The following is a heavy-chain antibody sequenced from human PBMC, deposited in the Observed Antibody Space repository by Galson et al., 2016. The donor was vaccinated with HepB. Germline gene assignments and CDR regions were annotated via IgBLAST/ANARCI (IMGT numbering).Heavy chain of an antibody. CDR1: GGSISPYY. CDR2: IYYSGST. D-gene: IGHD3-10*01. V-gene: IGHV4-59*01. CDR3: ARGRYYGSGSPRYFDL. J-gene: IGHJ2*01. Sequence: SETLSLTCTVSGGSISPYYWSWIRQPPGKGLEWIGYIYYSGSTNYNPSLKSRVTISVDTPKNQFSLNLSSVTAADTAVYYCARGRYYGSGSPRYFDLWGRGTLVTVSS.